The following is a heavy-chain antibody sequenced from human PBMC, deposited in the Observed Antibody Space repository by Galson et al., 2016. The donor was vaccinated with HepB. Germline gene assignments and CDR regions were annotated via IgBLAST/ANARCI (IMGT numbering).Heavy chain of an antibody. J-gene: IGHJ5*02. CDR3: ARTLGYYGDYAPLYA. V-gene: IGHV2-5*02. D-gene: IGHD4-17*01. Sequence: ALVKPTQTLTLTCSVSGFSLNSRGVGVAWVRQPPGKALEWLALIYWDDDRHYSPSLKRRLTITKATSKNQVVLTMTNIDPVDTATYFCARTLGYYGDYAPLYAWGQGTLVTVSS. CDR1: GFSLNSRGVG. CDR2: IYWDDDR.